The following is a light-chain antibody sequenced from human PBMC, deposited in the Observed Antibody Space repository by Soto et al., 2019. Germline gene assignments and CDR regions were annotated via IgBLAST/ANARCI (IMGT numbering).Light chain of an antibody. Sequence: QSALTQPASVSGSPGQSITISCIGTSSDVGGYNFVSWYQQHPGKAPKLMIYEVSNRPSGVSSRFSGSKSGNTASLTISGLQAEDEADYYCSSHSSGTTLLLGGGTKLTVL. CDR3: SSHSSGTTLL. J-gene: IGLJ2*01. CDR2: EVS. V-gene: IGLV2-14*01. CDR1: SSDVGGYNF.